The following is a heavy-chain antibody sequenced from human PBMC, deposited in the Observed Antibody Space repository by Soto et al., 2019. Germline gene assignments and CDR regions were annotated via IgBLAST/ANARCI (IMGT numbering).Heavy chain of an antibody. CDR3: ARVITDCSGGSCHPYYYYYGMDV. V-gene: IGHV1-69*12. Sequence: QVQLVQSGAEVKKPGSSVKVSCKASGGTFSSYAISWVRQAPGQGLEWMGGIIPIFGTANYAQKFQGRVTITADESTSTAYMELSSLRSEETAVYYCARVITDCSGGSCHPYYYYYGMDVWGQGTTVTVSS. D-gene: IGHD2-15*01. J-gene: IGHJ6*02. CDR2: IIPIFGTA. CDR1: GGTFSSYA.